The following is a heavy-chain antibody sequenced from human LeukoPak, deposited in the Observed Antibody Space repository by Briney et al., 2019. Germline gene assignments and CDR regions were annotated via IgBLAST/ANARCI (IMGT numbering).Heavy chain of an antibody. J-gene: IGHJ4*02. CDR3: AGALTASSGGSDY. D-gene: IGHD3-9*01. CDR1: GFTFSSYA. Sequence: GGSLRLFCAASGFTFSSYAMNWVRQAPGKGLEWVSGINWNGGSTGYADSVKGRFTISRDNAKNSLYLQMNSLRAEDTALYHCAGALTASSGGSDYWGQGTLVTVSS. V-gene: IGHV3-20*01. CDR2: INWNGGST.